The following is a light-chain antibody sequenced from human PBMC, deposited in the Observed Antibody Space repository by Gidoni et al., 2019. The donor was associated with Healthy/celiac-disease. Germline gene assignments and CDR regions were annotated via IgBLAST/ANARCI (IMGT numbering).Light chain of an antibody. Sequence: IVLTQSPGTLSLSLGERATLSCRASQSVSSSYLAWYQQKPGQAPRLLIYGASSRATGIPDRFSGSGSGTDFTLTISRLEPEDFAVYYCQQYGSSPWTFXXXTKVEIK. CDR3: QQYGSSPWT. V-gene: IGKV3-20*01. J-gene: IGKJ1*01. CDR2: GAS. CDR1: QSVSSSY.